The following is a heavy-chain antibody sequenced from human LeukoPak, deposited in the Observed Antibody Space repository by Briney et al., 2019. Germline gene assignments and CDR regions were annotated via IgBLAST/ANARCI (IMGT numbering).Heavy chain of an antibody. D-gene: IGHD1-26*01. V-gene: IGHV1-3*04. CDR1: GYICTSFS. Sequence: GASVKVSCKASGYICTSFSMHWVRQAPGQGLEWMGWINTGNGNTKSSQNFQGRVTITRDTSATTAYMELSSLRSEDTAVYYCARPVETTTFAFDIWGQGTMVTVSS. CDR3: ARPVETTTFAFDI. J-gene: IGHJ3*02. CDR2: INTGNGNT.